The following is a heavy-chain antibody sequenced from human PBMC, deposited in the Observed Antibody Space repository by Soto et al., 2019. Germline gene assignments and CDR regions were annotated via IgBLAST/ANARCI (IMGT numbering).Heavy chain of an antibody. CDR3: ALDSGSDVFDI. CDR2: IVPMVGRT. J-gene: IGHJ3*02. Sequence: QVQLVQSGAEVKKTGSSVKVSCKASGGSFSSYTISWVRHAPGQGLEWMGRIVPMVGRTIYAQKFQGRVAISADKSTTTAYMDLSNLASEDTAMYYCALDSGSDVFDIWGQGTLVTVSS. V-gene: IGHV1-69*02. CDR1: GGSFSSYT. D-gene: IGHD3-10*01.